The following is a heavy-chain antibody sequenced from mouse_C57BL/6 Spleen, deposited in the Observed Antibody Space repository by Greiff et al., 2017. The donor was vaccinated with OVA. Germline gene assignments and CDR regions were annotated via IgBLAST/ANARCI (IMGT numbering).Heavy chain of an antibody. CDR3: ARNSVFWFAY. CDR1: GFTFSDYG. J-gene: IGHJ3*01. Sequence: EVQLVESGGGLVKPGGSLKLSCAASGFTFSDYGMHWVRQAPEKGLEWVAYISSGSSTIYYADTVKGRFTISRDNAKNTLFLQMTSLRSEDTAMYYCARNSVFWFAYWGQGTLVTVSA. CDR2: ISSGSSTI. V-gene: IGHV5-17*01.